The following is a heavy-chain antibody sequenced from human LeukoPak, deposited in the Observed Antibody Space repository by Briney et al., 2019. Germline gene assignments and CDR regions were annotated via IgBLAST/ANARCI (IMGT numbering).Heavy chain of an antibody. D-gene: IGHD5-12*01. CDR3: ARELGSPAYDPH. Sequence: GGSLRLSCAASGFTFSSYAMHWVRQAPGKGLEWVAVISYDGSNKYYADSVKGRFTISRDNSKNTLYLQMNSLRAEDTAVYYCARELGSPAYDPHWGQGTPVTVSS. CDR1: GFTFSSYA. V-gene: IGHV3-30-3*01. J-gene: IGHJ4*02. CDR2: ISYDGSNK.